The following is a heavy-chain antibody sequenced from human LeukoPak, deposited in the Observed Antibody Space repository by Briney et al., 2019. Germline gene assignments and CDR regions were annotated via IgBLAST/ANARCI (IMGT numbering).Heavy chain of an antibody. V-gene: IGHV4-4*02. J-gene: IGHJ2*01. CDR2: IYHSGST. CDR1: GGSISRSNW. D-gene: IGHD3-3*01. Sequence: SETLSLTCAVSGGSISRSNWWSWVRQPPGKGLEWIGEIYHSGSTNYNPSLKSRVTISVDKSKNQFSLKLSSVAAADTAVYYCAREDYDDSGAWYFDLWGRGTLVTVSS. CDR3: AREDYDDSGAWYFDL.